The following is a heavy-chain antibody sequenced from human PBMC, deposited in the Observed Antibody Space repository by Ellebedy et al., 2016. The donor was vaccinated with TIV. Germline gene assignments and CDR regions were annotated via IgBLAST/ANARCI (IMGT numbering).Heavy chain of an antibody. V-gene: IGHV3-48*02. Sequence: GESLKISCAASGFTFSSYSMNWVRQAPGKGLEWVSYISSSSSTIYYADSVKGRFTISRDNAKNSLYLQMNSLRDEDTAVYYCAREGYYDSSGFSCVHWGQGTLVTVSS. CDR1: GFTFSSYS. CDR2: ISSSSSTI. J-gene: IGHJ4*02. D-gene: IGHD3-22*01. CDR3: AREGYYDSSGFSCVH.